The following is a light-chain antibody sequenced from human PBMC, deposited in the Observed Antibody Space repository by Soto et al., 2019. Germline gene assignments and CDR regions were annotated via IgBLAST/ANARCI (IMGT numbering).Light chain of an antibody. V-gene: IGKV1-5*01. J-gene: IGKJ1*01. Sequence: DIELTQSPSTLSASVGDRATIYCRASQSISSWLAWYQQKPGKAPKLLIYDASSSESGVPSRFSGSGSGTEFTLPISSLQPDDFATYYCQQYNSYRTFGQGTKVDIK. CDR2: DAS. CDR3: QQYNSYRT. CDR1: QSISSW.